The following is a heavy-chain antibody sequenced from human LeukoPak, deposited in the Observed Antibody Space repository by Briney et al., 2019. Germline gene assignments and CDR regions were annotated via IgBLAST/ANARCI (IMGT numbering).Heavy chain of an antibody. V-gene: IGHV4-31*03. CDR3: VRVCLGYCTPHPREFYGMDV. D-gene: IGHD2-8*01. J-gene: IGHJ6*02. CDR1: GGSISSGGYY. CDR2: IYYSGST. Sequence: SETLSLTCTVSGGSISSGGYYWSWIRQHPGKGLEWIGYIYYSGSTYYNPSLKSRVTISVDTSKNQFSLKLSSVTAADTAVYYCVRVCLGYCTPHPREFYGMDVWGQGTTVTVSS.